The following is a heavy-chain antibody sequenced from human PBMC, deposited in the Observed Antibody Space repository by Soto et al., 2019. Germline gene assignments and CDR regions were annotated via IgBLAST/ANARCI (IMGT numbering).Heavy chain of an antibody. J-gene: IGHJ6*02. CDR3: ARAVEQSYYYYGMDV. CDR1: GGTFSSYG. V-gene: IGHV1-69*12. Sequence: QVQLVQSGAEVKKPGSSVKVSCKASGGTFSSYGISWVRQAPGQGLEWMGGIIPIFGTANYAQKLQGRVTITADESTSTAYMELSRLRSEDTAVYYCARAVEQSYYYYGMDVWGQGTTVTGSS. CDR2: IIPIFGTA.